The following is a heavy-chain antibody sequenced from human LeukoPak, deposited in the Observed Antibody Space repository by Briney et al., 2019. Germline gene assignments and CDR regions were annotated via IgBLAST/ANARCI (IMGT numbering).Heavy chain of an antibody. D-gene: IGHD6-13*01. V-gene: IGHV4-39*01. CDR1: GGSISSKSYY. J-gene: IGHJ4*02. Sequence: SETLSLTCTVSGGSISSKSYYWGWIRQPPGKGLEWIGSIFYSGNTYYNPSLKSRVTISVDTSKNQLSLRLSSVTAVDTAVYYCARRDLGSSWSHFDHWGQGNLVTVSS. CDR3: ARRDLGSSWSHFDH. CDR2: IFYSGNT.